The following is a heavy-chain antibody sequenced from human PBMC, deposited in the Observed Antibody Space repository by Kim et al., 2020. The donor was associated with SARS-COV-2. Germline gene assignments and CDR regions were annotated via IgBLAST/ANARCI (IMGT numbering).Heavy chain of an antibody. D-gene: IGHD5-12*01. CDR2: ISYDGSNK. J-gene: IGHJ4*02. CDR3: AREYSGYDRVFDY. Sequence: GGSLRLSCAASGFTFSSYAMHWVRQAPGKGLEWVAVISYDGSNKYYADSVKGRFTISRDNSKNTLYLQMNSLRAEDTAVYYCAREYSGYDRVFDYWGQGTLVTVSS. CDR1: GFTFSSYA. V-gene: IGHV3-30*04.